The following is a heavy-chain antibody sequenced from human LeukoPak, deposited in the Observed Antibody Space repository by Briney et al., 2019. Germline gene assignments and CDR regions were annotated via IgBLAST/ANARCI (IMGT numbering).Heavy chain of an antibody. CDR1: GFTFDDYA. CDR3: AKDRLGITIGDACGF. CDR2: IGISAGST. Sequence: GGSLRLSCEASGFTFDDYAVSWVRQAPGHGLGWVSTIGISAGSTYYADAVKGRFTISRDNSTKTVILQMNRLRVEDTAVYYFAKDRLGITIGDACGFWGQGTKVAVSS. J-gene: IGHJ3*01. D-gene: IGHD3-16*01. V-gene: IGHV3-23*01.